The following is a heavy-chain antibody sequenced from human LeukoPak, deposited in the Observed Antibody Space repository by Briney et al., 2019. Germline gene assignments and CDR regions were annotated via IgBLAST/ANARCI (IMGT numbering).Heavy chain of an antibody. J-gene: IGHJ2*01. Sequence: SETLSLTCAVYGGSFSGYYWSWIRRPPGKGLEWIGEINHSGSTNYNPSLKSRVTISVDTSKNQFSLKLSSVTAADTAVYYCARSVATMIVVVITRYFDLWGRGTLVTVSS. CDR2: INHSGST. CDR1: GGSFSGYY. D-gene: IGHD3-22*01. V-gene: IGHV4-34*01. CDR3: ARSVATMIVVVITRYFDL.